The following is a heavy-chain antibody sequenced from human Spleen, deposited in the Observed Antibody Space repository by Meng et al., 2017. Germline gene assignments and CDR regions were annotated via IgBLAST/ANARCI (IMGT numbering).Heavy chain of an antibody. CDR1: GFTFSNYA. Sequence: GGSLRLSCAASGFTFSNYAMSWVRQAPGKGLEWVGRIKSNSDGGTTDYAAPVKGRFTISRDDSKNTLYLQMNSLITEDTAVYFCATGAAAADHWGQGTLVTVSS. CDR3: ATGAAAADH. D-gene: IGHD6-13*01. V-gene: IGHV3-15*01. J-gene: IGHJ4*02. CDR2: IKSNSDGGTT.